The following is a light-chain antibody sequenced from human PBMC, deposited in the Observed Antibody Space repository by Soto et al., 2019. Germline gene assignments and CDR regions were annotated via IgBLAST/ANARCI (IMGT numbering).Light chain of an antibody. J-gene: IGLJ1*01. CDR2: EVS. Sequence: QSALTQPASVSGSPGQSITISCTGTSSDVGGYNYVSWYQQHPGKAPKLMIYEVSNRPSGVSNRFSGSKSGNTASLTISGLQAEDEADYSCSSYTSTSSSVFGTGPKVTVL. CDR1: SSDVGGYNY. V-gene: IGLV2-14*01. CDR3: SSYTSTSSSV.